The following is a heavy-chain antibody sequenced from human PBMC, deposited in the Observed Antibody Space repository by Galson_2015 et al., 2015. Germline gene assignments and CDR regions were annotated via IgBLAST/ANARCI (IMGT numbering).Heavy chain of an antibody. V-gene: IGHV1-18*04. Sequence: SVKVSCKASGYTFTSYGINWVRQAPGQGLEWMGWISAYNGDTNYAQKFQGRVTMTLATSTSTAYMELRSLRFDDTAVYYCVRDGGPIVVGQGSFWAFDLWGRGTLVTVSS. CDR3: VRDGGPIVVGQGSFWAFDL. J-gene: IGHJ2*01. D-gene: IGHD2-15*01. CDR1: GYTFTSYG. CDR2: ISAYNGDT.